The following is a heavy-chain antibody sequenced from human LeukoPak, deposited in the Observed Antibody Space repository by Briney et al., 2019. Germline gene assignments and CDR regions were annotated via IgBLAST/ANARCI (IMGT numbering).Heavy chain of an antibody. V-gene: IGHV3-23*01. CDR2: ISGSGGST. Sequence: PGGSLRLSCAASGFTFSSDAMSWVRQAPGKGLEGVSAISGSGGSTYYADSVKGRFTISRDNSKNTLYLQMNSLRAEDTAVYYCAKPPYYYDSSGYYPLDYWGQGTLVTVSS. D-gene: IGHD3-22*01. J-gene: IGHJ4*02. CDR1: GFTFSSDA. CDR3: AKPPYYYDSSGYYPLDY.